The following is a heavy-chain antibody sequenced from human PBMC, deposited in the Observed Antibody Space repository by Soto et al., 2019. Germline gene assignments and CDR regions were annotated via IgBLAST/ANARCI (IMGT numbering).Heavy chain of an antibody. CDR3: AGVASGSTWYYFDY. J-gene: IGHJ4*02. CDR1: GDTFTKYA. CDR2: IVPVFGSV. V-gene: IGHV1-69*06. D-gene: IGHD6-13*01. Sequence: QVQLVQSGAEVKKPGSSVRVSCEVSGDTFTKYAISWLRQAPGQGLEWMGGIVPVFGSVSYAQRFQDRVIISADKSTATSYMELSSLTAADTAVYYCAGVASGSTWYYFDYWGQGTLVTVSS.